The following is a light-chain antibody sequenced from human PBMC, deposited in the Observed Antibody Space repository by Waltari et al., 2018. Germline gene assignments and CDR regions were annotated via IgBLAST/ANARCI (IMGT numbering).Light chain of an antibody. J-gene: IGLJ2*01. Sequence: QSVLTQPPSVSAAPGQKVSISCSGSSSNLGTNYVSWYQQLPGTAPKLLIYETYSRPSGIPGRFSGSRSGTSATLDITGLQTGDEADYYCGTWDAYLNAGIFGGGTKVTVL. CDR1: SSNLGTNY. CDR2: ETY. CDR3: GTWDAYLNAGI. V-gene: IGLV1-51*02.